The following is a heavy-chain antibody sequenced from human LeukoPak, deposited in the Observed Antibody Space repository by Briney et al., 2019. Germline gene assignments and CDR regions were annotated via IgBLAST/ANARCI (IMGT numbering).Heavy chain of an antibody. D-gene: IGHD5-24*01. CDR3: ARGGERDGYNLGIFYFDY. J-gene: IGHJ4*02. CDR2: MNPSGST. CDR1: GGSFSGYY. V-gene: IGHV4-34*01. Sequence: PSETLSLTCAVYGGSFSGYYWTWIRQTPGKGLEWIGEMNPSGSTNYNPSLKSRVTISVDTSKNQFSLKLSSVTAADTAVYYCARGGERDGYNLGIFYFDYWGQGTLVTVSS.